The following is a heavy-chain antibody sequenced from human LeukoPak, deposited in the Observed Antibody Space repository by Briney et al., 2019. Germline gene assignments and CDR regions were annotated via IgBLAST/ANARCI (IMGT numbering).Heavy chain of an antibody. CDR2: IIPIFGTA. CDR3: ARGGITGTPMGY. CDR1: GGTFSSYA. Sequence: SVKVSCKASGGTFSSYAISWVRQAPGQGLEWMGGIIPIFGTANYAQKFQGRVTITADESTSTAYVELSSLRSEDTAVYYCARGGITGTPMGYWGQGTLVTVSS. D-gene: IGHD1-7*01. V-gene: IGHV1-69*13. J-gene: IGHJ4*02.